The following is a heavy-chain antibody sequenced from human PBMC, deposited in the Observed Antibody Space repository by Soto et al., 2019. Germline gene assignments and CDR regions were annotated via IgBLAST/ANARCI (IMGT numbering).Heavy chain of an antibody. J-gene: IGHJ4*02. D-gene: IGHD2-21*01. CDR1: GFSLKDYY. V-gene: IGHV3-11*01. Sequence: QVRLVESGGGLVKPEGSLTLSCAASGFSLKDYYMTWIRQAPGKGLELLSYINPGGDVIKYVDSVKGRFTISRDNAKNSLYLHMNNLRAEDTAVYYCTRDPRIADFWGQGTLVTVSS. CDR2: INPGGDVI. CDR3: TRDPRIADF.